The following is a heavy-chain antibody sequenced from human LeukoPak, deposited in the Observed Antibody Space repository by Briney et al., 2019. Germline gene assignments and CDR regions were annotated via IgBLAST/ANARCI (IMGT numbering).Heavy chain of an antibody. CDR3: ANLHYDILTGYIYYFDY. CDR1: GFTFSSYG. Sequence: GGSLRLSCAASGFTFSSYGMSWVRQAPGKGLEWVSAISGSGGSTYYADSVKGRFTISRDNSKNTLYPQMNSLRAEDTAVYYCANLHYDILTGYIYYFDYWGQGTLVTVSS. J-gene: IGHJ4*02. CDR2: ISGSGGST. V-gene: IGHV3-23*01. D-gene: IGHD3-9*01.